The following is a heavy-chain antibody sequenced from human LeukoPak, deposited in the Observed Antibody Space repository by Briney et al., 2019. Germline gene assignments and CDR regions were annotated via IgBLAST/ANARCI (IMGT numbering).Heavy chain of an antibody. D-gene: IGHD2-21*01. J-gene: IGHJ6*02. CDR2: ISGSGGST. V-gene: IGHV3-23*01. Sequence: GGSLRLSCAASGFTFSSYAMSWVRQAPGKGLEWVSAISGSGGSTCYADSVKGRFTISRDNAKNSLYLQMNSLRAEDTAVYYCARDIREDPQSKSYGMDVWGQGTTVTVSS. CDR1: GFTFSSYA. CDR3: ARDIREDPQSKSYGMDV.